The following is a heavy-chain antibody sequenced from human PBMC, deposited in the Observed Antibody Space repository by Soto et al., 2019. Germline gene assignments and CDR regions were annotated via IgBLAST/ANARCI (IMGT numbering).Heavy chain of an antibody. V-gene: IGHV4-59*01. CDR1: GDSLSNYS. CDR2: SYYSGST. CDR3: ASRQNWSYLFDN. Sequence: QVQLQESGPGLVKPSETLSLTCTVSGDSLSNYSWSWIRQSPGKGLEWIGCSYYSGSTNYNPSLKSRVTMSTDASNTLFFLSLRSVTAADKAGYYGASRQNWSYLFDNWGQGTLVTVSS. D-gene: IGHD1-7*01. J-gene: IGHJ4*02.